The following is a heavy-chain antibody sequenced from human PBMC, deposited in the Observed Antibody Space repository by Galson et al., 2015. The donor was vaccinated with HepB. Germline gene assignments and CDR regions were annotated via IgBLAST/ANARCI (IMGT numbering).Heavy chain of an antibody. Sequence: SLRLSCAASGFSFSTYGMHWVRQSPGKGLEWVAVIWYDSTHKYYADSVKGRFSVSRDNYNNALFLQMHSLRADDTAVYYCVRGGEIDFALQSAPKFDYWGQGTPVTVSS. CDR2: IWYDSTHK. CDR1: GFSFSTYG. D-gene: IGHD3-3*01. V-gene: IGHV3-33*01. J-gene: IGHJ4*02. CDR3: VRGGEIDFALQSAPKFDY.